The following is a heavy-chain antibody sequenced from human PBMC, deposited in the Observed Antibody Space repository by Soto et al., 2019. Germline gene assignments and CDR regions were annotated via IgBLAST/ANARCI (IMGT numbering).Heavy chain of an antibody. D-gene: IGHD3-10*01. CDR3: ARKDSQGSFEP. CDR2: MNPNSGNT. V-gene: IGHV1-8*01. CDR1: GYTFTSYD. Sequence: ASVEVSCKXSGYTFTSYDINWVRQATGQGLEWMGWMNPNSGNTGYAQKFQGRVTMTRNTSISTAYMDLSSLRSEDTAVYYCARKDSQGSFEPWGQGTLVTAPQ. J-gene: IGHJ5*01.